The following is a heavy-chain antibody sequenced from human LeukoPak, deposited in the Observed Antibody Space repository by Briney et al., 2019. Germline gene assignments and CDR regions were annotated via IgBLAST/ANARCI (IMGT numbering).Heavy chain of an antibody. J-gene: IGHJ3*02. CDR3: AKNNDRYNAACEI. CDR1: GFTVSSSY. Sequence: GGSLRLSCAASGFTVSSSYMSWVRQAPGKGLEWGSITYTDVNTHYADSVKGRFPISRDNSQNTLSLQMSSLRTEDRAVYYCAKNNDRYNAACEIWGQGTVVTVSS. V-gene: IGHV3-53*01. CDR2: TYTDVNT. D-gene: IGHD5-24*01.